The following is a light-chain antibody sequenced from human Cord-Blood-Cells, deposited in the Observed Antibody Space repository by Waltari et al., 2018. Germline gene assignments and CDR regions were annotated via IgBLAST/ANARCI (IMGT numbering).Light chain of an antibody. Sequence: SSELTQDPAVSVALGQTVRITCQGDSLRSYYASWYQRKPGQAPVLVIYGKNNRPSGIPDRFSGSSSGNTASLTIPGAQAEDEAYYYCNSRDSSGNHLVFGGGTKLTVL. J-gene: IGLJ3*02. CDR2: GKN. CDR1: SLRSYY. CDR3: NSRDSSGNHLV. V-gene: IGLV3-19*01.